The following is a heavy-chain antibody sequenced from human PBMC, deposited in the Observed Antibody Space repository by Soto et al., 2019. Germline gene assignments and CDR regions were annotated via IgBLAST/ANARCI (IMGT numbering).Heavy chain of an antibody. V-gene: IGHV1-69*13. CDR1: GGAFSSYA. J-gene: IGHJ6*02. Sequence: GASVKVSCKASGGAFSSYAISWVRQAPGQGLEWMGGIIPIFGTANYAQKFQGRVTITADESTSTAYMELSSLRSEDTAVYYCASQRGGIAARSGMDVWGQGTTVTVSS. CDR2: IIPIFGTA. D-gene: IGHD6-6*01. CDR3: ASQRGGIAARSGMDV.